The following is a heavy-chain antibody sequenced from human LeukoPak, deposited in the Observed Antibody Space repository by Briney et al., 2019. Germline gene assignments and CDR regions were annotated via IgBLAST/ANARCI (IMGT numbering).Heavy chain of an antibody. CDR1: GGSISSYY. CDR3: ARQENYYYGSWGNWFDP. J-gene: IGHJ5*02. CDR2: IYYSGST. D-gene: IGHD3-10*01. Sequence: SETLSLTCTVSGGSISSYYWSWIRHPPGKGLEWIGYIYYSGSTNYNPSLKSRVTISVDTSKNQFSLKLSSVTAADAAVYYCARQENYYYGSWGNWFDPWGQGTLVTVSS. V-gene: IGHV4-59*08.